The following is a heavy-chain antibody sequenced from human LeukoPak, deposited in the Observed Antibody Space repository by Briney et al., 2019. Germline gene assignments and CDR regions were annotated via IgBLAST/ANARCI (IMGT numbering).Heavy chain of an antibody. J-gene: IGHJ4*02. V-gene: IGHV3-30*14. CDR2: VSYDGNNK. CDR1: GFTFTNYA. Sequence: GGSLRLSCAASGFTFTNYALHWVRQAPGKGLEWVAVVSYDGNNKYYADSVKNRFTISRDNSKNSLYLQMNTLRAEDTAIYYCARDSPDYGGKGFDYWGQGTLVTVSS. D-gene: IGHD4-23*01. CDR3: ARDSPDYGGKGFDY.